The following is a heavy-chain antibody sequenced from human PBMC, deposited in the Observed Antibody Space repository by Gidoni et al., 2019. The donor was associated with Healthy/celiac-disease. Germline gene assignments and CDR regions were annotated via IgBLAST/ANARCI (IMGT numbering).Heavy chain of an antibody. D-gene: IGHD6-19*01. CDR3: ARDPENTRPYSSGWTHLLGPSGMDV. CDR2: ISAYNGNT. Sequence: QVQLVQSGAEVKKPGASVKVSCKASGYTFTSYGISWVRQAPGQGLEWMGWISAYNGNTNYAQKLQGRVTMTTDTSTSTAYMELRSLRSDDTAVYYCARDPENTRPYSSGWTHLLGPSGMDVWGQGTTVTVSS. J-gene: IGHJ6*02. V-gene: IGHV1-18*01. CDR1: GYTFTSYG.